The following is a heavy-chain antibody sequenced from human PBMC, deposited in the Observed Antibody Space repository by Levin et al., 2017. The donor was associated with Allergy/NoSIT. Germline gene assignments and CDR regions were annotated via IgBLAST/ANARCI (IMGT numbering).Heavy chain of an antibody. CDR3: AKGLNWGSPNTFDY. J-gene: IGHJ4*02. D-gene: IGHD7-27*01. CDR1: GFTFGDYA. CDR2: IIWNRDKI. V-gene: IGHV3-9*01. Sequence: LSLTCAASGFTFGDYAMHWVRQAPGKGLEWVSGIIWNRDKIGYADSVRARFTISRDNAKNSLYLQMNSLGPEDTALYYCAKGLNWGSPNTFDYWGQGTLVTVSS.